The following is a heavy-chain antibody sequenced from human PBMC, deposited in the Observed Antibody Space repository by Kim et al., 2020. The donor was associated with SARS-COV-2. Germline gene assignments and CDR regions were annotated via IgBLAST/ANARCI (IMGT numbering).Heavy chain of an antibody. V-gene: IGHV3-30*01. J-gene: IGHJ4*02. D-gene: IGHD3-10*01. Sequence: GEGRITISRDNSKNTLYLQMNSLRAEDTAVYYCARDGLYGSGSYYPYTDYWGQGTLVTVSS. CDR3: ARDGLYGSGSYYPYTDY.